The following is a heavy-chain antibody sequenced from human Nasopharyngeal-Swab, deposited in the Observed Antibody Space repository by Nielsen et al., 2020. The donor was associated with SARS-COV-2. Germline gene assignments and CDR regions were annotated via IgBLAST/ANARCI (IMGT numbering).Heavy chain of an antibody. D-gene: IGHD2-21*01. V-gene: IGHV3-30*18. CDR3: AKAVGGSPDWYFDY. Sequence: GASLQISCAASGFTFSNYGMHWVRQAPGKGLEWVAVISYDGSNKYYADSVKGRFTISRDNSKNTLYLEMSSLRPEDTAVYYCAKAVGGSPDWYFDYWGQGTLVTVSS. CDR2: ISYDGSNK. CDR1: GFTFSNYG. J-gene: IGHJ4*02.